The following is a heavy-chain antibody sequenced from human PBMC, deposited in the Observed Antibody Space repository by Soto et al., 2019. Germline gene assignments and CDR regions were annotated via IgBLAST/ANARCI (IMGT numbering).Heavy chain of an antibody. CDR1: GDSISTVDYF. D-gene: IGHD2-15*01. CDR2: IYKSATT. CDR3: ARGRYCLTGRCFPNWFDS. J-gene: IGHJ5*01. V-gene: IGHV4-30-4*01. Sequence: SETLSLTCSVSGDSISTVDYFWAWIRQPPGQALEYIGYIYKSATTYYNPSFESRVAISLDTSKSQFSLNVTSVTAADTAVYFCARGRYCLTGRCFPNWFDSWGQGTPVTVSS.